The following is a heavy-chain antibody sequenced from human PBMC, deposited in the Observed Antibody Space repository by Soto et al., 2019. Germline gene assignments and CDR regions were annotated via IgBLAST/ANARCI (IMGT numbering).Heavy chain of an antibody. CDR1: GYTFTTYG. D-gene: IGHD3-3*02. CDR2: ISAYNGNT. Sequence: QVQLVQSGAEMKKPGASVKVSCKASGYTFTTYGISWVRQAPGQGLEWMGWISAYNGNTHYAQKLQGRVTMTTDTSTSTAYVELRSLRSDDTAVYYCAREHFPSTYVSFDYWCQGTLVTVSS. CDR3: AREHFPSTYVSFDY. V-gene: IGHV1-18*04. J-gene: IGHJ4*02.